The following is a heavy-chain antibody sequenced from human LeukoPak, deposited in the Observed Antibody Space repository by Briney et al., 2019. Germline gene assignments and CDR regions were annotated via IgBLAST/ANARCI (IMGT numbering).Heavy chain of an antibody. Sequence: GGSLRLSCAASGFTFGSYWMTWVRQAPGKGLEWVANIKEDGSEKYYVDSVKGRFTISRDNPKNSLDLQMNSLRAEDTAVYYCARDSYWSIDYWGKGSLVTVSS. D-gene: IGHD2-8*02. CDR2: IKEDGSEK. J-gene: IGHJ4*02. V-gene: IGHV3-7*01. CDR3: ARDSYWSIDY. CDR1: GFTFGSYW.